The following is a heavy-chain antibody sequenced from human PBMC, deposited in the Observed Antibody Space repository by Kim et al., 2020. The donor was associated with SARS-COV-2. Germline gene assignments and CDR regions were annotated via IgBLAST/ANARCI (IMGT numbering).Heavy chain of an antibody. CDR3: AKAYSGYDDYYYYGMDV. V-gene: IGHV3-30*02. J-gene: IGHJ6*02. Sequence: VKGRFTISRDNSKNTLDLQMNSLRAEDTAVYYCAKAYSGYDDYYYYGMDVWGQGTTVTVSS. D-gene: IGHD5-12*01.